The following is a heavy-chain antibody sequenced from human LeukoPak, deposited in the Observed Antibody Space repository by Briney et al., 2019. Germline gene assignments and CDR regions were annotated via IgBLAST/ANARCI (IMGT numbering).Heavy chain of an antibody. CDR2: IKGDGSST. Sequence: GGSLRLSCAASGFTFSDYWMHWVRQAPGTGLVWVSDIKGDGSSTRYADSVKGRFTISRDNAKNTLYLQMNSLRAEDTAVYYCARDAVDTANAVWGQGTTVTVSS. CDR1: GFTFSDYW. J-gene: IGHJ6*02. V-gene: IGHV3-74*01. D-gene: IGHD5-18*01. CDR3: ARDAVDTANAV.